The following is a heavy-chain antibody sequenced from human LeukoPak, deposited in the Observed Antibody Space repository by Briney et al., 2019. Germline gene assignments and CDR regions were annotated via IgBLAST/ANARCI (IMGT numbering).Heavy chain of an antibody. J-gene: IGHJ4*02. Sequence: NSSETLSLTCTVSGGSISSYYWSWIRQPPGKGLEWIGYIYYSGSTNYNRSLKSRVTISVDTSKNQFSLKLSSVTAADTAVYYCARGEYDYVWGSYRGIDYWGQGTLVTVSS. CDR1: GGSISSYY. CDR2: IYYSGST. CDR3: ARGEYDYVWGSYRGIDY. V-gene: IGHV4-59*08. D-gene: IGHD3-16*02.